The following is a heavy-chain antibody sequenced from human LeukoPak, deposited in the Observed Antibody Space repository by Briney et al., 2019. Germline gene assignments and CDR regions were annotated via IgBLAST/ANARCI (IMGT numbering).Heavy chain of an antibody. Sequence: ASVKVSCKVSGYTLTELSMHWVRQAPGKGLEWMGGFDPEDGETICAQKFQGRVTMTEDTSTDTAYMELSSLRSEDTAVYYCATASQINSSGYYADYWGQGTLATVSS. CDR2: FDPEDGET. CDR3: ATASQINSSGYYADY. V-gene: IGHV1-24*01. CDR1: GYTLTELS. J-gene: IGHJ4*02. D-gene: IGHD3-22*01.